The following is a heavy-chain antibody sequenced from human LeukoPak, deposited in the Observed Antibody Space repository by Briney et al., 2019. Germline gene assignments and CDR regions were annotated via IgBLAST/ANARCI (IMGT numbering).Heavy chain of an antibody. Sequence: SQTLSLTCAISRDRVSSNSDAWNWIRQSPSRGLEWLGRTYYRSKWYNDYAVSVKSRITINPDTSKNQFSLQLNSVTPEDTAVYYCARGGLLAYYFDYWGQGTLVTVSS. D-gene: IGHD1-26*01. V-gene: IGHV6-1*01. CDR1: RDRVSSNSDA. CDR2: TYYRSKWYN. CDR3: ARGGLLAYYFDY. J-gene: IGHJ4*02.